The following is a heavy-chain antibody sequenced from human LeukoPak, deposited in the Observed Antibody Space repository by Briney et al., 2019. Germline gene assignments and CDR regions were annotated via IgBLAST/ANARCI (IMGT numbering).Heavy chain of an antibody. Sequence: PGGSLRLSCAASGFTVSSNYMSWVRQAPGKGLEWVSVIYSGGSTYYADSVKGRFTIFRDNSKNTLYLQMNSLRAEDTAVYYCARWVVVVKYFDYWGQGTLVTVSS. CDR3: ARWVVVVKYFDY. CDR2: IYSGGST. CDR1: GFTVSSNY. D-gene: IGHD2-15*01. J-gene: IGHJ4*02. V-gene: IGHV3-66*02.